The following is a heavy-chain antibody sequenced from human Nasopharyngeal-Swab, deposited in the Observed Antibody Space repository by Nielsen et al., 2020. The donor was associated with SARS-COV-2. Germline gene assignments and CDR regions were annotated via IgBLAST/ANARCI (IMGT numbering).Heavy chain of an antibody. J-gene: IGHJ4*02. D-gene: IGHD3-10*01. CDR3: ARLNYYLSGSYFSLDY. Sequence: VRQMPGKGLGWMGRIDPTDSNINYSPSFQGHVTISADKSISTAYLHWSSLKASDTAMYYCARLNYYLSGSYFSLDYWGQGTLVTVSS. CDR2: IDPTDSNI. V-gene: IGHV5-10-1*01.